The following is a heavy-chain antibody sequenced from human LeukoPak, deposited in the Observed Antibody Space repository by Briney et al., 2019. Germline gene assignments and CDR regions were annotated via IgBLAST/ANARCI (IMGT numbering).Heavy chain of an antibody. D-gene: IGHD1-1*01. J-gene: IGHJ4*02. V-gene: IGHV1-2*02. CDR2: INPNSGGT. CDR3: ARDFKLEPHLDY. CDR1: GYTFTGYY. Sequence: ASVKVSCTASGYTFTGYYMHWVRQAPGQGLEWMGWINPNSGGTNYAQKFQGRVTMTRDTSISTAYMELSRLRSDDTAVYYCARDFKLEPHLDYWGQGTLVTVSS.